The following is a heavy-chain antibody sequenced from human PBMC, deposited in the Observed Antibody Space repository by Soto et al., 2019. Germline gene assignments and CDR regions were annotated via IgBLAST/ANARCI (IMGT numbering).Heavy chain of an antibody. D-gene: IGHD3-16*01. Sequence: ASVKVSCKAFGYTFTSYNMHWVRQAPGQGLEWMGIINPSGGSTNYAQKFQGRVTMTRDTSTSTVYMELSSLRYEDTAVYYCARVMMLTATDYSGQGTLVTVSS. J-gene: IGHJ4*02. CDR2: INPSGGST. CDR3: ARVMMLTATDY. V-gene: IGHV1-46*01. CDR1: GYTFTSYN.